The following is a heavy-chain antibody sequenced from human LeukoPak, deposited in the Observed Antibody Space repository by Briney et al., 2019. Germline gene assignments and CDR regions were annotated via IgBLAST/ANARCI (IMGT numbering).Heavy chain of an antibody. J-gene: IGHJ5*02. CDR2: INPSGGST. D-gene: IGHD3-10*01. V-gene: IGHV1-46*01. Sequence: ASVKVSCKASGYTFTSYYMHWVRQAPGQGLEWMGIINPSGGSTTYAQKFQGRVTMTSDTSTSTVYMELSSLRSDDTAVYYCARDGSGSYYDRGWFDPWGQGTLVTVSS. CDR1: GYTFTSYY. CDR3: ARDGSGSYYDRGWFDP.